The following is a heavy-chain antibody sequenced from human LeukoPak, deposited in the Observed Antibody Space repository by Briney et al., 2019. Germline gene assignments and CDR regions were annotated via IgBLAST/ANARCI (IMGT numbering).Heavy chain of an antibody. CDR3: ARGGSSSWYGY. Sequence: ASVKVSCTASGYTFTVYYMHWVRQAPGPGLEWMGWINPNSGDTNYAQKFQGRVTMTRDTSISTAYMELSRLRSDDTAVYYCARGGSSSWYGYWGQGTLVTVSS. D-gene: IGHD6-13*01. CDR2: INPNSGDT. J-gene: IGHJ4*02. CDR1: GYTFTVYY. V-gene: IGHV1-2*02.